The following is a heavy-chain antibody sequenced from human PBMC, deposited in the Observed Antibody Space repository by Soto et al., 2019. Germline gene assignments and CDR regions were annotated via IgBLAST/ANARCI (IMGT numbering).Heavy chain of an antibody. D-gene: IGHD4-17*01. Sequence: QVQLVQSGAEVKKPGASVKLSCKASGYTFTSYGISLVRQAPGQGLEWMGWISAYNGNTNYAHKLQGRVTMTTDTATSTASMELWSLSSDDTAVYSCARVPGDIDYWGQGTLVTVSS. V-gene: IGHV1-18*01. CDR1: GYTFTSYG. CDR3: ARVPGDIDY. J-gene: IGHJ4*02. CDR2: ISAYNGNT.